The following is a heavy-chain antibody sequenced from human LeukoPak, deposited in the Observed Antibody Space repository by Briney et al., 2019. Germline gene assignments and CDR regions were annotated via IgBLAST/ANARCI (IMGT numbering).Heavy chain of an antibody. CDR3: AKDTTGGWSGYFDS. V-gene: IGHV3-33*06. CDR2: IWHDGSAE. J-gene: IGHJ4*02. CDR1: GLSFRTYG. D-gene: IGHD6-19*01. Sequence: GGSLRLPCAASGLSFRTYGVHWVRQAPGKGLEWVAVIWHDGSAEFYGDSVKGRFSISRDDSKNTVSLQMNSLRVEDTALYFCAKDTTGGWSGYFDSWGQGILVTVSS.